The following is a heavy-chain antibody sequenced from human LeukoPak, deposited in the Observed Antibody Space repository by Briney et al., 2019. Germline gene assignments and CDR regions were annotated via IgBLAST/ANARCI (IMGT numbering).Heavy chain of an antibody. Sequence: GGSLRLSCAASGFTFSGSPILWVRQASGKGLEWVGRIRSKADNYATAYAASVQGRCTISRDDSKSTAYLQLNSLKTEDTAVYYCARENYYDGSGSPSASAPVDHWGQGTLVTVSS. CDR2: IRSKADNYAT. CDR1: GFTFSGSP. J-gene: IGHJ4*02. CDR3: ARENYYDGSGSPSASAPVDH. D-gene: IGHD3-22*01. V-gene: IGHV3-73*01.